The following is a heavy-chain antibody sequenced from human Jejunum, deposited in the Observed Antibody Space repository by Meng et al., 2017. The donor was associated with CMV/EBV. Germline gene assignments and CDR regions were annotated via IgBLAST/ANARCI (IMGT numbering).Heavy chain of an antibody. CDR3: ARDGTAATSERGLAY. D-gene: IGHD1-1*01. V-gene: IGHV1-2*02. Sequence: QVQPVQSLAGVKKPGASLKVSCKASGYTFTGYYMHWVRQAPGQGLEWMGWINPKRGDTNYEQKFQGRITMTRDTSINTFYMQLSRLTPDDTASYYCARDGTAATSERGLAYWGQGTLVTVSS. CDR2: INPKRGDT. CDR1: GYTFTGYY. J-gene: IGHJ4*02.